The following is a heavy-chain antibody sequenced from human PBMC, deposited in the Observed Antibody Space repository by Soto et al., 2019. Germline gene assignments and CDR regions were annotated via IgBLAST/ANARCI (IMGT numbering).Heavy chain of an antibody. Sequence: PSETLSLTCAVSGCSISSYGYSWSWIRQPPGKGLVWIGYIYHSGSTYYNPSLKSRVTISVDRTKNQFSLKLSSVTAAATAEYYGAGVRQYYNDSRDYSAEYFEHWGQGTLVTVSS. CDR3: AGVRQYYNDSRDYSAEYFEH. D-gene: IGHD3-22*01. V-gene: IGHV4-30-2*01. CDR2: IYHSGST. J-gene: IGHJ1*01. CDR1: GCSISSYGYS.